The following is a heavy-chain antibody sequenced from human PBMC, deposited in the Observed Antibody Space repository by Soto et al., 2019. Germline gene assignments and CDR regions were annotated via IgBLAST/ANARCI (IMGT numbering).Heavy chain of an antibody. CDR2: IYYSGNT. CDR1: GGSISSSSYY. J-gene: IGHJ6*02. V-gene: IGHV4-39*07. CDR3: ARGVYDYWSGYYAGSGLDV. Sequence: PSETLSLTCTVSGGSISSSSYYWGWIRQPPGKGLEWIGSIYYSGNTNYNPSLKSRVAISVDTSKNQFYLKLSSVTAADTAVYYCARGVYDYWSGYYAGSGLDVWGQGTTVTVSS. D-gene: IGHD3-3*01.